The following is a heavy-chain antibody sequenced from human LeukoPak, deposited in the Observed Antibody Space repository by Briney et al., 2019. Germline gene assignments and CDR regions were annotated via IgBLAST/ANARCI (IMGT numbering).Heavy chain of an antibody. D-gene: IGHD3-3*01. CDR1: GGSISTSNYY. J-gene: IGHJ6*03. CDR2: IFYSGST. V-gene: IGHV4-39*07. CDR3: ARGFPSYDFWSGYRYYYYYYMDV. Sequence: SETLSLTCTVSGGSISTSNYYWGWIRQPPGTGLEWIGNIFYSGSTYYSPSLKSRVTISLDTSRNQFSLKLNSVTAADTAVYYCARGFPSYDFWSGYRYYYYYYMDVWGKGTTVTVSS.